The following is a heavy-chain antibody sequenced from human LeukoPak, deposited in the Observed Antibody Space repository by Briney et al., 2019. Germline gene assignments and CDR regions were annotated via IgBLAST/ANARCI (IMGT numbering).Heavy chain of an antibody. D-gene: IGHD5-18*01. V-gene: IGHV4-34*01. Sequence: PSETLSLTCAVYGGSFSGYYWSWIRQPPGKGLEWIGEINHSGSTNYNSSLKSRVTISVDTSKNQFSLKLSSVTAADTAVYYCARVTPRTAMVTGPFDYWGQGTLVTVSS. CDR1: GGSFSGYY. J-gene: IGHJ4*02. CDR3: ARVTPRTAMVTGPFDY. CDR2: INHSGST.